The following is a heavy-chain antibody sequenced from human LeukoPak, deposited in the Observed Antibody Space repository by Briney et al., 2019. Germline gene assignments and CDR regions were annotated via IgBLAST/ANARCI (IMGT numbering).Heavy chain of an antibody. CDR2: ISSSSSYI. CDR1: GLTVSSNC. V-gene: IGHV3-21*01. J-gene: IGHJ4*02. D-gene: IGHD5-24*01. CDR3: ARGGRDGYMYHY. Sequence: GGSLRLSCAASGLTVSSNCMSWVRQAPGKGLEWVSSISSSSSYIYYADSVKGRFTISRDNAKNSLYLQMNSLRAEDTAVYYCARGGRDGYMYHYWGQGTLVTVSS.